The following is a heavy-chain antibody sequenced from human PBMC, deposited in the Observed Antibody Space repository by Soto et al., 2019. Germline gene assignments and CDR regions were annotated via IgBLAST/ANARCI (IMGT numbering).Heavy chain of an antibody. CDR1: GGSLSSSY. V-gene: IGHV4-59*08. CDR2: IYYSVST. D-gene: IGHD5-18*01. J-gene: IGHJ4*02. Sequence: SQTLSLPCTPSGGSLSSSYCGWIRQPPGKGLEWIGYIYYSVSTNYNPSLKSRVTISVDTSKNQFSLKLSSVTAADTFVYYCARRYGSCFDYWGQGTLVIVS. CDR3: ARRYGSCFDY.